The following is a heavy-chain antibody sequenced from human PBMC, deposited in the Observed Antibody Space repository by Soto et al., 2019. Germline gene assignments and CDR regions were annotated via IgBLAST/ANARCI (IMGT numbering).Heavy chain of an antibody. Sequence: QVELVESGGGVVQPGRSLRLSCEASGFTFSGYGMHWVRQAPGKGLEWVAAISHDGSDRYYAESVKGRFTISRDNSKNTLYLQMNSLRSEDTAIYYCPKGTEMGYQWFDPWGQGTLVTVSS. D-gene: IGHD3-16*02. J-gene: IGHJ5*02. CDR2: ISHDGSDR. V-gene: IGHV3-30*18. CDR3: PKGTEMGYQWFDP. CDR1: GFTFSGYG.